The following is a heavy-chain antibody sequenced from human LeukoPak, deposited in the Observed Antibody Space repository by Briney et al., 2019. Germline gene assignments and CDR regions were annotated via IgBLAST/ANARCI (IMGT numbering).Heavy chain of an antibody. CDR1: GYTFTSYD. CDR3: ARGGPEYCSGGSCNIFDY. Sequence: ASVKVSCKASGYTFTSYDINWVRRATGQGLEWMGWMNSKSGDIGYAQKFRGRVTMTRNTSISTAYMELRSLRSDDTAVYYCARGGPEYCSGGSCNIFDYWGQGVLVTVSS. V-gene: IGHV1-8*01. D-gene: IGHD2-15*01. J-gene: IGHJ4*02. CDR2: MNSKSGDI.